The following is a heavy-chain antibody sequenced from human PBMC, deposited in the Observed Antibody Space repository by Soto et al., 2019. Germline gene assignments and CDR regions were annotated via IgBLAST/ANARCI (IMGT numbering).Heavy chain of an antibody. CDR3: ARGVFYYSGSSGYSPDY. D-gene: IGHD3-22*01. Sequence: GGSLRLSCEGSGFTSSSNFMHWVRQAPGKGLEWVALISFDGSKKNYADSVKGRFTISRDISKNMMYLQMNSLRPEDTAVYYCARGVFYYSGSSGYSPDYWGQGTLVTVSS. J-gene: IGHJ4*02. V-gene: IGHV3-30-3*01. CDR1: GFTSSSNF. CDR2: ISFDGSKK.